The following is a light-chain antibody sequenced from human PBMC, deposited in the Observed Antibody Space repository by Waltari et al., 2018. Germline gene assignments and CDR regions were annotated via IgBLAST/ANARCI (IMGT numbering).Light chain of an antibody. V-gene: IGKV1-5*03. J-gene: IGKJ1*01. CDR3: QQLNSFPRT. CDR1: EDTNSW. Sequence: SASVGERVTINCRDSEDTNSWLAWLQQKAGKAHSLLIYKASTLVSGVPSRFSGSGFGTEFTLTISSLQPNAFATYHCQQLNSFPRTF. CDR2: KAS.